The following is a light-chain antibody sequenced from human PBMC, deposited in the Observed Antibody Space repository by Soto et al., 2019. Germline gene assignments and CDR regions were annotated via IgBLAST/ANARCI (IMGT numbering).Light chain of an antibody. CDR2: DVS. Sequence: QSALTQPASVSGSPGQSITISCAGTSADIGAFNYVSWYQHHPGKAPQLLIYDVSDRPSGVSARFSASKSANTDSLTISGLQADDEADYYCSSYSTSSALVFGGGTKLTVL. J-gene: IGLJ2*01. V-gene: IGLV2-14*03. CDR3: SSYSTSSALV. CDR1: SADIGAFNY.